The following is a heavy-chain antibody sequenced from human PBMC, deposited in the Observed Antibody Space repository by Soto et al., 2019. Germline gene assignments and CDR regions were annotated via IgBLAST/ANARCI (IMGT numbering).Heavy chain of an antibody. CDR1: GYTFTSYG. D-gene: IGHD3-22*01. J-gene: IGHJ4*02. CDR3: ARLMMHYYDSSGYCHFDY. V-gene: IGHV1-18*01. Sequence: ASVKVSCKASGYTFTSYGISWVRQAPGQGLEWMGWISAYNGNTNYAQKLQGRVTMTTDTSTSTAYMELRSRRSDDTAVYYCARLMMHYYDSSGYCHFDYWGQGTLVTVSS. CDR2: ISAYNGNT.